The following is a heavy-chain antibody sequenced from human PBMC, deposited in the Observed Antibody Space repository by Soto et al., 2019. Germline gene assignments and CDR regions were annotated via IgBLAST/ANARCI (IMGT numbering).Heavy chain of an antibody. V-gene: IGHV1-18*01. J-gene: IGHJ4*02. Sequence: ASVKVSCKASGYTFTSYGISWVRQAPGQGLEWMGWISAYNGNTNYAQKLQGRGTMTTDTSTSTAYMELRSLRSDDTAVYYCARTLLADDFWSGYNLIGLDYWGQGTLVTVSS. CDR3: ARTLLADDFWSGYNLIGLDY. CDR2: ISAYNGNT. CDR1: GYTFTSYG. D-gene: IGHD3-3*01.